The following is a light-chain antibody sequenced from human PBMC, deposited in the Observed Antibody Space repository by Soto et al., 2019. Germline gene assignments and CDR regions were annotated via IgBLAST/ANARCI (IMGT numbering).Light chain of an antibody. CDR1: QGIRND. V-gene: IGKV1-6*01. J-gene: IGKJ1*01. CDR3: LQDYNYPWT. CDR2: AAS. Sequence: AIQMTQSPSSLSASEGDRVTIISRASQGIRNDLGWYQQKPGKAPKLLIYAASSLQSGVPSRFSGSGSGTDFTLTISSLQPEDFATYYCLQDYNYPWTFGQGTKVEIK.